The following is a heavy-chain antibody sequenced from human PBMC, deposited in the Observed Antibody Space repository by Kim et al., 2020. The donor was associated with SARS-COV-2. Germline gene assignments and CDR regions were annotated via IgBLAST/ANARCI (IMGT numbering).Heavy chain of an antibody. D-gene: IGHD3-10*01. Sequence: KFQGRVTITADESTSTAYMELSSLRSEDTAVYYCARFITMQYYYYYGMDVWGQGTTVTVSS. V-gene: IGHV1-69*01. J-gene: IGHJ6*02. CDR3: ARFITMQYYYYYGMDV.